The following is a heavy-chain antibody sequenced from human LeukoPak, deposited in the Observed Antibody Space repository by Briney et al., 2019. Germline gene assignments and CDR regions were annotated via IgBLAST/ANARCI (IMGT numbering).Heavy chain of an antibody. J-gene: IGHJ4*02. CDR3: ASRIVVVVAGLFDY. D-gene: IGHD2-15*01. CDR1: GGSISSYY. Sequence: SETLSLTCTVSGGSISSYYWSWIRQPAGKGLEWIGRIYTSGSTNYNPSLKSRVTMSVDTSKNQFSLKLSSVTAADTAVYYCASRIVVVVAGLFDYWGQGTLVTVSS. CDR2: IYTSGST. V-gene: IGHV4-4*07.